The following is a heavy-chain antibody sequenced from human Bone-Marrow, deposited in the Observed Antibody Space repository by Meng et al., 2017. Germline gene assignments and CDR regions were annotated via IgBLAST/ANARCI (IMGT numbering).Heavy chain of an antibody. V-gene: IGHV4-34*01. CDR3: ARVVPAARDWFDP. CDR2: INHSENT. Sequence: SETLSLTCAVYGGSFSGYYWSWIRQPPGKGLEWIGQINHSENTNHNPSLKSRVTMSVDTSKKQFSLKLTSVTAADTAVYYCARVVPAARDWFDPWGQGTTVTVSS. CDR1: GGSFSGYY. D-gene: IGHD2-2*01. J-gene: IGHJ5*02.